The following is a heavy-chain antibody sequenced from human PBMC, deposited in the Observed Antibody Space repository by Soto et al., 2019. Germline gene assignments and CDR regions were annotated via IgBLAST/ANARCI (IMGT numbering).Heavy chain of an antibody. CDR3: ARLYGITMIRGVTYYYYYMDV. J-gene: IGHJ6*03. Sequence: GGSLRLSCAASGFTFSDYYMSWIRQAPGKGLEWVSYISGSGSAIYYADSVKGRFTISRDNARNSLYLQMNYLRAEDTAVYYCARLYGITMIRGVTYYYYYMDVWGKGTTVTVSS. V-gene: IGHV3-11*01. CDR1: GFTFSDYY. CDR2: ISGSGSAI. D-gene: IGHD3-10*01.